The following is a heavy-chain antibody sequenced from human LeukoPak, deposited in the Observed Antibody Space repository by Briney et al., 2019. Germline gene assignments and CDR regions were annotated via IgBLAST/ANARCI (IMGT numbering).Heavy chain of an antibody. J-gene: IGHJ4*02. V-gene: IGHV4-61*02. CDR1: GDSIRSGSYY. Sequence: SETLSLTCTVSGDSIRSGSYYWSWIRQPAGKGLEWIGRIYSSGRTNYNPSLKSRVTISVDTSKNQFSLKLTSVTAADTAVYYCARQTGSGLFILPGGQGTLVTVSS. CDR3: ARQTGSGLFILP. D-gene: IGHD3/OR15-3a*01. CDR2: IYSSGRT.